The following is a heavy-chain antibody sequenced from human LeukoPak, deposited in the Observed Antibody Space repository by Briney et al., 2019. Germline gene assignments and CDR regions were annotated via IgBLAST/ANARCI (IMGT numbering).Heavy chain of an antibody. J-gene: IGHJ4*02. V-gene: IGHV6-1*01. CDR3: ARGSHSSFDY. Sequence: SPTLSLPSAISGANLSNNNVAWNWIRQSPSRGLEWLGRTYYRPKFNTDYAVSVKSRIAINSDTSKNQFSLQLNSVTPEDTGVYYCARGSHSSFDYWGQGTLVTVSS. CDR2: TYYRPKFNT. CDR1: GANLSNNNVA. D-gene: IGHD3-10*01.